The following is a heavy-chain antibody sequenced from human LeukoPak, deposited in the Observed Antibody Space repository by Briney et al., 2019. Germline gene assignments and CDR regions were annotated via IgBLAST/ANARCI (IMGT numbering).Heavy chain of an antibody. J-gene: IGHJ4*02. CDR1: GGSFSGYY. CDR2: INHSGST. Sequence: SETLSLTCAVYGGSFSGYYWSWIRQPPGKGLEWIGEINHSGSTNYNPSLKSRVTISVDTSKNQFSLKLSSVTAADTAVYYCARPLTGYSNSFVFWGQGTLVTVSS. D-gene: IGHD4-11*01. V-gene: IGHV4-34*01. CDR3: ARPLTGYSNSFVF.